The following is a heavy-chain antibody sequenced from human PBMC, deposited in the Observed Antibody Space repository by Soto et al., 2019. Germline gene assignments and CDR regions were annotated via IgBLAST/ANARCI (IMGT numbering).Heavy chain of an antibody. J-gene: IGHJ6*02. V-gene: IGHV4-4*02. CDR1: GASIISGDW. CDR3: ARVVKSTVTRQKPYYYYGMDV. Sequence: PSETLSLTCAVSGASIISGDWWSWVRLPPGKGLEWIGEIFHNGVTNYNPSLRSRATISVDTSKNQLSLELTSVTAADTAVYYCARVVKSTVTRQKPYYYYGMDVWGQGTTVTVSS. D-gene: IGHD4-4*01. CDR2: IFHNGVT.